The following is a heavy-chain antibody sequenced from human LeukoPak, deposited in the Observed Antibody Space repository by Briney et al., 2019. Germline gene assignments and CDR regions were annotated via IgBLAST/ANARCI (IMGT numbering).Heavy chain of an antibody. D-gene: IGHD3-16*01. CDR1: GCSISSYY. Sequence: SETLSLTCTVSGCSISSYYWSWIRQPPGKGLGWNGHIYSSRSTNYNPSLKSRVTISVDTPKNQFSLKLSSVTAADTAVYYCAREVPFTPYWFDPWGQGTLVTVSS. CDR3: AREVPFTPYWFDP. CDR2: IYSSRST. V-gene: IGHV4-59*01. J-gene: IGHJ5*02.